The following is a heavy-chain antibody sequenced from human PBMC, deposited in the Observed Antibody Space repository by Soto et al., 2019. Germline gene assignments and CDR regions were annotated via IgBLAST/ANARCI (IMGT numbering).Heavy chain of an antibody. J-gene: IGHJ5*02. D-gene: IGHD3-22*01. V-gene: IGHV1-69*13. CDR1: GGTFSSYA. Sequence: SVKVSCKASGGTFSSYAMSWVRQAPGQGLEWMGGIIPIFGTANYAQKFQGRVTITADESTSTAYMELSSLRSEDTAVYYCAEIDSSGYSRFDPWGQGTLVTVSS. CDR2: IIPIFGTA. CDR3: AEIDSSGYSRFDP.